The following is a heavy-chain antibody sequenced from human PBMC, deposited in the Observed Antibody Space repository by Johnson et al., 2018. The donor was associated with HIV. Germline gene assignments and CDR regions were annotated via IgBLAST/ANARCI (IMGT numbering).Heavy chain of an antibody. Sequence: QVQLVESGGGLVKPGGSLRLSCAASGFTFSDYYMSWIRQAPGKGLEWVSYISSSGSTIYYADSVKGRFTISRDNAKNSLYLQMNSLRADDTAVYYCATDGPCSTSWYCTFDIWGQGTMVTVSS. CDR3: ATDGPCSTSWYCTFDI. CDR1: GFTFSDYY. D-gene: IGHD6-13*01. J-gene: IGHJ3*02. CDR2: ISSSGSTI. V-gene: IGHV3-11*04.